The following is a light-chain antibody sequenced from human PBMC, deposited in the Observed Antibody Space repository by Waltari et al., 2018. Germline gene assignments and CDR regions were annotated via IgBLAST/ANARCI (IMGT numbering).Light chain of an antibody. V-gene: IGKV3-20*01. J-gene: IGKJ1*01. CDR1: QSVSRA. CDR2: GAS. Sequence: EIVLTQSPGSLSSSPGERVTLSCRASQSVSRALAWYQQKPGQAPRLLIFGASNRATGIPDSVSGSGSETDFSLTISRLEPEDFAVYYCQHYVRLPATFGRGTKVEIK. CDR3: QHYVRLPAT.